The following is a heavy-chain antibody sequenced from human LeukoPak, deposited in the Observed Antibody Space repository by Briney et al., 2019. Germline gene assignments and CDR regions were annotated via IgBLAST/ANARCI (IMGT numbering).Heavy chain of an antibody. CDR3: ARDAPNGKYYFDY. V-gene: IGHV3-11*04. Sequence: GGSLRLSCAASGFTFSDYYMSWIRQAPGKGLEWVSYISSSGSTIYYADSVKGRFTISRDNAKNSLYLQMNSLRAEDTAVYYCARDAPNGKYYFDYRGQGTLVTVSS. CDR2: ISSSGSTI. CDR1: GFTFSDYY. J-gene: IGHJ4*02. D-gene: IGHD4/OR15-4a*01.